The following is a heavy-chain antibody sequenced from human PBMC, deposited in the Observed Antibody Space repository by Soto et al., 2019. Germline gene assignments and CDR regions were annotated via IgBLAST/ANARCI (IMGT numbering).Heavy chain of an antibody. Sequence: SETLSLTCTVSRGSISSYYWSWIRQPPGKGLEWIGYVYYSGTTNYNPSLKSRVTISVDTSKNQFSLRLSSVTAADTAVYYCAASITFDYWGQGTLVTVSS. V-gene: IGHV4-59*01. D-gene: IGHD5-12*01. J-gene: IGHJ4*02. CDR3: AASITFDY. CDR1: RGSISSYY. CDR2: VYYSGTT.